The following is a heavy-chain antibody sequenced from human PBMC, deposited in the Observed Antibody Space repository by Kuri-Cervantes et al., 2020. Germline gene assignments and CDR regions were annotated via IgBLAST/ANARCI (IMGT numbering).Heavy chain of an antibody. Sequence: ASVKVSCKASGYTFTNYGIRWVRQAPGQGLEWMGWISAYNGNTNYAQKLQGRVTMTTDTSTSTVYMELRSLRSDDTAVYYCARSNGVRWLGQYNWFEPWGQGTLVTVSS. CDR3: ARSNGVRWLGQYNWFEP. CDR1: GYTFTNYG. D-gene: IGHD6-19*01. CDR2: ISAYNGNT. J-gene: IGHJ5*02. V-gene: IGHV1-18*01.